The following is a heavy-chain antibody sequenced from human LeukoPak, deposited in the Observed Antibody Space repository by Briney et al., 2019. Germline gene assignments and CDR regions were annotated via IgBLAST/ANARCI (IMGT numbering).Heavy chain of an antibody. CDR1: RGTFSSYA. CDR3: ARDYDRWFDP. D-gene: IGHD5-12*01. J-gene: IGHJ5*02. V-gene: IGHV1-69*13. Sequence: ASVKVSCKASRGTFSSYAISWVRQAPGQGLEWMGGIIPIFGTANYAQKFQGRVTITADESTSTAYMELSSLRSEDTAVYYCARDYDRWFDPWGQGTLVTVSS. CDR2: IIPIFGTA.